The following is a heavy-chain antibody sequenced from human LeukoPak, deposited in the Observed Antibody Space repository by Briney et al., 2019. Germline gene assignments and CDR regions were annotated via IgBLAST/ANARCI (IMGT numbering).Heavy chain of an antibody. J-gene: IGHJ5*02. V-gene: IGHV4-30-2*01. CDR2: IYHSGST. CDR1: GGSISSGGYS. CDR3: ARDSGYYGSVRFDP. D-gene: IGHD3-10*01. Sequence: SQTLSLTCAVSGGSISSGGYSWSWIRQPPGKGLEWIGYIYHSGSTYYNPSLKSRVTISVDRSKNQFSLKLSSVTAADTAVYYCARDSGYYGSVRFDPWGQGTLVTVSS.